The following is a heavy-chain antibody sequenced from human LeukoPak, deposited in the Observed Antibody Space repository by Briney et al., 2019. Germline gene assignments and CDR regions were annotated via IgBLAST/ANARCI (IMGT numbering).Heavy chain of an antibody. CDR2: IRIKAYGGTT. CDR3: ARDVNSVRASAHFDY. CDR1: GFTFGDYA. V-gene: IGHV3-49*04. Sequence: GGSLRLSCTVSGFTFGDYAMTWVRQAPGKGLEWLGFIRIKAYGGTTEYAASVKGRFTISRADSKSIPYLQMYLLKTEDTGVYYCARDVNSVRASAHFDYWGQGTLVTVSS. D-gene: IGHD1-26*01. J-gene: IGHJ4*02.